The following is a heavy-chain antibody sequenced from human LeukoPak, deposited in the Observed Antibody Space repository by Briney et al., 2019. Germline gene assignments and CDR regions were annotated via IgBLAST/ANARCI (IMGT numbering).Heavy chain of an antibody. J-gene: IGHJ4*02. CDR2: ISGSGGST. CDR1: GFTFSSYA. Sequence: GGSLRLSCAASGFTFSSYAMSWVRQAPGKGLEWVSAISGSGGSTYYADSVKGRFTISRDNSKNTLYLQMNSLRAGDTAVYYCAKRDIVVVPAATTLDYWGQGTLVTVSS. CDR3: AKRDIVVVPAATTLDY. D-gene: IGHD2-2*01. V-gene: IGHV3-23*01.